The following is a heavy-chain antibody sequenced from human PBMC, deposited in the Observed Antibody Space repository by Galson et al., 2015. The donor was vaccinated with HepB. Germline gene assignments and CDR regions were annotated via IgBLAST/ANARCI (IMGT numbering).Heavy chain of an antibody. CDR3: AKDMAQWDLLNYNYYAMDV. Sequence: SLRLSCAASGFTFSSYSMNWVRQAPGKGLEWVSSISGSGGRTYYADSVKGRFTSSRDNSKNTLYLQMNSLRAEDTAVYYRAKDMAQWDLLNYNYYAMDVWGQGTTVTVSS. CDR1: GFTFSSYS. D-gene: IGHD1-26*01. CDR2: ISGSGGRT. J-gene: IGHJ6*02. V-gene: IGHV3-23*01.